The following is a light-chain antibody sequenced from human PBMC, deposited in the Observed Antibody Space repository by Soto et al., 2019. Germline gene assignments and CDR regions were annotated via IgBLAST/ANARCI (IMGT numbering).Light chain of an antibody. Sequence: QAVVTQEPSLTVSPGGPVTLTCGSTTAAVTSSHYPYWFQQKPGQAPRTLIYDTSNKHSWTPARFSGSLLGGKAALTLAGAQTYDEADYYCLLAYGGPSCVFGGGTTLTVL. CDR3: LLAYGGPSCV. CDR1: TAAVTSSHY. J-gene: IGLJ3*02. CDR2: DTS. V-gene: IGLV7-46*01.